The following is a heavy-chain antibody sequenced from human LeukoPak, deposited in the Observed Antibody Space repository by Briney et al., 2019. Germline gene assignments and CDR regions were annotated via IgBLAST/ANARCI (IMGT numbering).Heavy chain of an antibody. V-gene: IGHV3-66*01. CDR2: IYSGGST. D-gene: IGHD3-22*01. J-gene: IGHJ4*02. Sequence: GGSLRLSCAASGFTFSSYAMSWVRQAPGKGLEWVSVIYSGGSTYYADSVKGRFTISRDNSKNTLYLQMNSLRAEDTAVYYCARDAPDYYDSSGYHPPDYWGQGTLVTVSS. CDR1: GFTFSSYA. CDR3: ARDAPDYYDSSGYHPPDY.